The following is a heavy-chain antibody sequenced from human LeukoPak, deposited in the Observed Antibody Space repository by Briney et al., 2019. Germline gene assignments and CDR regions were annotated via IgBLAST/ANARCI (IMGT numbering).Heavy chain of an antibody. V-gene: IGHV1-69*13. D-gene: IGHD2-15*01. CDR3: ARTDCSGGSCYSRRAFDY. J-gene: IGHJ4*02. Sequence: SVKVSCNASGGTFSSYAISWVRQAPGQGLEWMGGIIPIFRTANYAQKFQGRVTITADESTSTAYMDLSSLRSEDTAVYYCARTDCSGGSCYSRRAFDYWGQGTLVTVSS. CDR2: IIPIFRTA. CDR1: GGTFSSYA.